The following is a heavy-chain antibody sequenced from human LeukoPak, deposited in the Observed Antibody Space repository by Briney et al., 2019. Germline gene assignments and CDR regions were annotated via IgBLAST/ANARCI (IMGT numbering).Heavy chain of an antibody. J-gene: IGHJ3*02. D-gene: IGHD6-6*01. V-gene: IGHV3-30*04. CDR3: ARTYGSSADAFDI. CDR2: ISDDGSNK. Sequence: GESLRLSCAASGFTFTNYSVHRVRQAPGKGLEWVALISDDGSNKYYADSVKGRFTISRDNSKNTLYLQMSSLRGEDTAVYYCARTYGSSADAFDIWGHGTMVTVSS. CDR1: GFTFTNYS.